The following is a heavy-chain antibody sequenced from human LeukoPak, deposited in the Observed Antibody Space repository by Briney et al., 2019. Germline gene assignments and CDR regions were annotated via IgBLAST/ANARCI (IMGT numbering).Heavy chain of an antibody. CDR3: ARAPDIAVAEFHFDY. CDR1: GFTFNNYS. J-gene: IGHJ4*02. D-gene: IGHD6-19*01. V-gene: IGHV3-21*01. CDR2: ISNSSSYI. Sequence: PGGSLRLSCAASGFTFNNYSMNWVRQAPGKGLEWVSSISNSSSYIYYADSVKGRFTISRDNAKNSLYLQMNSLRAEDTAVYYCARAPDIAVAEFHFDYWGQGTLVTVSS.